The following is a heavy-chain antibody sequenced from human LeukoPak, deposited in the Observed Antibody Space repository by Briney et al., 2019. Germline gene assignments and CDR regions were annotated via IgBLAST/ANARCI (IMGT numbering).Heavy chain of an antibody. V-gene: IGHV4-39*01. J-gene: IGHJ4*02. D-gene: IGHD5-12*01. CDR1: GGSISSSSYY. CDR2: INYSGST. CDR3: ARRTHEYSGYYKYYFDY. Sequence: PSETLSLTCTVSGGSISSSSYYWGWLRQPPGKGLEWIGSINYSGSTYYNPSLKSRVTISVDMSKSQFSLKLSSVTAADTAVYYCARRTHEYSGYYKYYFDYWGQGTLVTVSS.